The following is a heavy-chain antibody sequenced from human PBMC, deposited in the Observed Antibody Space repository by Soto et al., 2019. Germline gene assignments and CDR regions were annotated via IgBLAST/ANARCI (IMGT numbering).Heavy chain of an antibody. V-gene: IGHV1-18*01. D-gene: IGHD6-13*01. CDR3: ARDAIAADEAWYFDL. CDR1: GYTFTSYG. Sequence: QVQLVQSGAEVKKPGASVKVSCKASGYTFTSYGISWVRQAPGQGLEWMGWISAYNGNTNYVQKLQGRVTMTTDTSTSTAAMELRSLSSDDTAVYYCARDAIAADEAWYFDLWGCGTLVTVFS. CDR2: ISAYNGNT. J-gene: IGHJ2*01.